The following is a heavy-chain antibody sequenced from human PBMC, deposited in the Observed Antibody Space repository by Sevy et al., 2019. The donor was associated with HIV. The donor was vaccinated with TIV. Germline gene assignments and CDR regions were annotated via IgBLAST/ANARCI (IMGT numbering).Heavy chain of an antibody. Sequence: ASVKVSCKASGYTFTGYYMHWVRQAPGQGLEWMGWINPNSGGTNYAQKFQGRVTMTRDTSISTAYMELSRLRSDDTAVYYCARVAVYYDSSGYSPVALDIWGQGTMVTVSS. J-gene: IGHJ3*02. CDR1: GYTFTGYY. D-gene: IGHD3-22*01. CDR2: INPNSGGT. CDR3: ARVAVYYDSSGYSPVALDI. V-gene: IGHV1-2*02.